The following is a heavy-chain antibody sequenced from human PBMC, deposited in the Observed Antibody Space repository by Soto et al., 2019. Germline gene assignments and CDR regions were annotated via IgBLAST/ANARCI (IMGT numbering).Heavy chain of an antibody. CDR2: INSDGSST. J-gene: IGHJ6*03. CDR1: GFTFSSYW. V-gene: IGHV3-74*01. Sequence: GGSLRLSCAASGFTFSSYWMHWVRQAPGKGLVWVSRINSDGSSTSYADSVKGRFTISRDNAKNTLYLQMNSLRAEDTAVYYCAREYYDILTGYYPEHYYYSYMDVWGKGTTVTVSS. D-gene: IGHD3-9*01. CDR3: AREYYDILTGYYPEHYYYSYMDV.